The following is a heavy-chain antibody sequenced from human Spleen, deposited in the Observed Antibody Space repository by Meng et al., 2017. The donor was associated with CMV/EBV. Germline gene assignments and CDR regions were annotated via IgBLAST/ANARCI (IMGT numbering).Heavy chain of an antibody. J-gene: IGHJ4*02. CDR2: ISWNSGNK. V-gene: IGHV3-9*01. CDR3: ASLTRAQSSYYFDL. CDR1: GFTFGDYS. D-gene: IGHD2-2*01. Sequence: SLKISCAASGFTFGDYSMHWVRQAPGKGLEWASGISWNSGNKDYADSVKGRFTISRDNAKNSLYLQMNSLRAEDTALYFCASLTRAQSSYYFDLWGQGTLVTVSS.